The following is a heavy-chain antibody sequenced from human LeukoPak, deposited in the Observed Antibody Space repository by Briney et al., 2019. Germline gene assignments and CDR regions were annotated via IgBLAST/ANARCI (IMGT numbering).Heavy chain of an antibody. D-gene: IGHD2-2*01. V-gene: IGHV3-21*01. J-gene: IGHJ4*02. CDR1: GFTFSPYS. Sequence: PGGSLRLSCAASGFTFSPYSMSWVRQAPGEGLEWVAYISSSSRFIYYADSVKGRFIISRDNANNSLHLQMNSLRVEDTAVYFCARDPGVPAAPLDYWGQGTLVAVSS. CDR3: ARDPGVPAAPLDY. CDR2: ISSSSRFI.